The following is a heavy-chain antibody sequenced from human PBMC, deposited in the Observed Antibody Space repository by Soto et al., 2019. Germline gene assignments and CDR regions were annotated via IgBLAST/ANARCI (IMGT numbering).Heavy chain of an antibody. D-gene: IGHD6-6*01. CDR1: GFTFSDYY. CDR3: ARGYSRSGFKPYYYGMDV. J-gene: IGHJ6*02. V-gene: IGHV3-11*01. CDR2: ISSSGSTI. Sequence: QVQLVESGGGLVNPGGSLRLSCAASGFTFSDYYMSWIRQAPGQGLEWVSYISSSGSTIYYADSVTGRFTISRDNAKTSLYLHMNSLRAEDTAVYYCARGYSRSGFKPYYYGMDVWGQGTTVTVSS.